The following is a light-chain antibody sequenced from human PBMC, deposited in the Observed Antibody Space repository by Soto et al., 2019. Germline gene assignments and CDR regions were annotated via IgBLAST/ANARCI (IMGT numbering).Light chain of an antibody. J-gene: IGKJ5*01. CDR3: QQRRSWQVT. CDR1: QSVSNS. V-gene: IGKV3-11*01. CDR2: DVS. Sequence: IVFAQSPTTTCFSPGERGTPPCRASQSVSNSSAWYQQKPGQPPRLLIYDVSNRATGIPARFSGSGSGTNFTLNISSLEPEDFAVYYCQQRRSWQVTFGQGTRLEIK.